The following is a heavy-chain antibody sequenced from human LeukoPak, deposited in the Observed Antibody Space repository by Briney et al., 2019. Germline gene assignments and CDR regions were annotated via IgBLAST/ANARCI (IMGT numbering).Heavy chain of an antibody. CDR3: AREDYYYYYYMDV. CDR1: GFTFSSYG. V-gene: IGHV3-23*01. J-gene: IGHJ6*03. CDR2: IGGRSADT. Sequence: GGSLRLSCAASGFTFSSYGMSWVRQAPGKGLEWVSGIGGRSADTYYADSVKGRFTISRDNSKNTLYLQMNSLRAEDTAVYYCAREDYYYYYYMDVWGKGTTVTVSS.